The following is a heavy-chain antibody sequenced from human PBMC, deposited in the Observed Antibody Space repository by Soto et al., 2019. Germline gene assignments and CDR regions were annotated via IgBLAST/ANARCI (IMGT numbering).Heavy chain of an antibody. Sequence: QVQLQQWGAGLLKPSETLSLTCAVHGGSFSGYYWNWIRQPPGKGLEWIGEINHNGGTNYNPSLMSRVTISVDTSKNQLSLKMSSVTAAVTAVFYCARRNDILTGYSNGWFDPWGQGTLVTVSS. V-gene: IGHV4-34*01. J-gene: IGHJ5*02. CDR3: ARRNDILTGYSNGWFDP. D-gene: IGHD3-9*01. CDR1: GGSFSGYY. CDR2: INHNGGT.